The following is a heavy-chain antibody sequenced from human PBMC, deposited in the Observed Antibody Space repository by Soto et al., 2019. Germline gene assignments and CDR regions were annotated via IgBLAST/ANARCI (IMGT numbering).Heavy chain of an antibody. J-gene: IGHJ4*02. Sequence: GGSLRLSCAASGFTFSSYAMSWVRQAPGKGLEWVSAISGSGGSTYYADSVKGRFTISRDNSKNTLYLQMNSLRAEDTAVYYCAKGGESIAARPPDFDYWGQGTLVTVSS. CDR2: ISGSGGST. V-gene: IGHV3-23*01. CDR3: AKGGESIAARPPDFDY. CDR1: GFTFSSYA. D-gene: IGHD6-6*01.